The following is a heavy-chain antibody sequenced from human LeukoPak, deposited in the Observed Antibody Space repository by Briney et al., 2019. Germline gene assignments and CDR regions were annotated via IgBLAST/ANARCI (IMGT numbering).Heavy chain of an antibody. Sequence: GESLKISCKGSGYSFTSYWIGWVRQMPGKGLEWMGIIYPGDSDTRYSPSFQGQVTISADKSISTAYLQWSSLKASDTAMYYCARQLMVRGVQSLSSFDYWGQGTLVTVSS. CDR2: IYPGDSDT. CDR1: GYSFTSYW. V-gene: IGHV5-51*01. D-gene: IGHD3-10*01. CDR3: ARQLMVRGVQSLSSFDY. J-gene: IGHJ4*02.